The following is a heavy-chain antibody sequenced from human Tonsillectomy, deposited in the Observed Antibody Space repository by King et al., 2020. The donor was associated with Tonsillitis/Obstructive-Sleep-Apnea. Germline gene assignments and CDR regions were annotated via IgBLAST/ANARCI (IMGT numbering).Heavy chain of an antibody. Sequence: VQLVQSGAEVKKPGASVKISCKASGYTFTSYYMHWVRQTPGQGLEWMGIINPSGGSTSHAQKFQGRVTMTRDTSTSTVYMELSSLRSEDAAVYYCARDNCSSTSCYTHYLDFWGQGTLVTVSS. V-gene: IGHV1-46*01. D-gene: IGHD2-2*02. CDR3: ARDNCSSTSCYTHYLDF. CDR1: GYTFTSYY. CDR2: INPSGGST. J-gene: IGHJ4*02.